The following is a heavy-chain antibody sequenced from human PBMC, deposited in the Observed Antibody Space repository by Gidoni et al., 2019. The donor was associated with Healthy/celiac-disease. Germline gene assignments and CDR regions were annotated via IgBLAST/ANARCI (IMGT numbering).Heavy chain of an antibody. Sequence: QVTLQESGPALVKPTQTLTLTCPFAGSSPSTSGMRVSWIRQPPGKALEWRARIDWDDDKFSSTSLKTRLTISKDTSKNQVVLTMTNMDTVDTATYYCARIPYSSGWAYFDYWGQGTLVTVSS. D-gene: IGHD6-19*01. V-gene: IGHV2-70*04. J-gene: IGHJ4*02. CDR3: ARIPYSSGWAYFDY. CDR1: GSSPSTSGMR. CDR2: IDWDDDK.